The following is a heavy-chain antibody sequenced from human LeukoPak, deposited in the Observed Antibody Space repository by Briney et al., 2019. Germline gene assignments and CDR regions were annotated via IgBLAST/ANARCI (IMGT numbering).Heavy chain of an antibody. V-gene: IGHV3-7*01. CDR3: ARGRGGSYIDY. CDR1: GFTFCDYA. J-gene: IGHJ4*02. Sequence: GGSLRLSCTASGFTFCDYAMSWVRQAPGKGLEWVANIKQDGSEKYYVDSVKGRFTISRDNAKNSLYLQMNSLRAEDTAVYYCARGRGGSYIDYWGQGTLVTVSS. CDR2: IKQDGSEK. D-gene: IGHD1-26*01.